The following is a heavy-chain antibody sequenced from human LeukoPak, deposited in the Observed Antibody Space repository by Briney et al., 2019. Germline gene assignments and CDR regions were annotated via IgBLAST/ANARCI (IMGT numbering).Heavy chain of an antibody. Sequence: SGTLSLTCAVSGGSISSSNWWSWVRQPPGKGLEWIGEIYHSGSTNYNPSLKSRVTISVDKSENQFSLKLSSVTAADTAVYYCARSSGWYLYYFDYWGQGTLVTVSS. D-gene: IGHD6-19*01. CDR2: IYHSGST. CDR1: GGSISSSNW. V-gene: IGHV4-4*02. CDR3: ARSSGWYLYYFDY. J-gene: IGHJ4*02.